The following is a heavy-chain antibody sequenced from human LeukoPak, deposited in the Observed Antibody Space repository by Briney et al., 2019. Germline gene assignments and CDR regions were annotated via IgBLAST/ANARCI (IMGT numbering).Heavy chain of an antibody. CDR3: ASLSAYYYDSSGQTSFDY. D-gene: IGHD3-22*01. J-gene: IGHJ4*02. V-gene: IGHV1-69*13. CDR1: GGTFISYA. CDR2: IIPIFGTA. Sequence: SVKVSCKASGGTFISYAISWVRQAPGQGLEWMGGIIPIFGTANYAQKFQGRVTITADESTSTAYMELSSLRSEDTAVYYCASLSAYYYDSSGQTSFDYWGQGTLVTVSS.